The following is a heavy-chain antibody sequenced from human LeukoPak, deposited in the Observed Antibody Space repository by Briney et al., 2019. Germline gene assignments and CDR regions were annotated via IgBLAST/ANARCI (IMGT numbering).Heavy chain of an antibody. J-gene: IGHJ3*02. V-gene: IGHV3-66*01. CDR2: IYSGGST. CDR3: AKDSYGDGLSAFDI. CDR1: GFTVSSNY. Sequence: GGSLRLSCAASGFTVSSNYMSWVRQAPGKGLEWVSVIYSGGSTYYADSVKGRFTISRDNSKNTLYLQMNSLRAEDTAVYYCAKDSYGDGLSAFDIWGQGTMVTVSS. D-gene: IGHD4-17*01.